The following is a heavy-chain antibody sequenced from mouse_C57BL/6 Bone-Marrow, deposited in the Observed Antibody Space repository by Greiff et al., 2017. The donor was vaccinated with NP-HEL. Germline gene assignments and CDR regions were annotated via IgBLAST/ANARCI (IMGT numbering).Heavy chain of an antibody. V-gene: IGHV14-1*01. Sequence: EVKLMESGAELVRPGASVKLSCTASGFNIKDYYMHWVKQRPEQGLEWIGRIDPEDGDTEYAPKFQGKATMTADTSSNTAYLQLSSLTSEDTAVYYCTTLTVVAPYAMDYWGQGTSGTVSS. J-gene: IGHJ4*01. CDR3: TTLTVVAPYAMDY. CDR2: IDPEDGDT. CDR1: GFNIKDYY. D-gene: IGHD1-1*01.